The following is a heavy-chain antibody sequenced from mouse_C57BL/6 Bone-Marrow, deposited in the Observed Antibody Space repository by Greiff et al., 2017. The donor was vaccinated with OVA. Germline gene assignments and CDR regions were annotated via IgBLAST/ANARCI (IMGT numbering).Heavy chain of an antibody. V-gene: IGHV14-4*01. CDR2: IDPENGDT. J-gene: IGHJ3*01. CDR1: GFNIKDDY. CDR3: TTRGDLLWFPWFAY. D-gene: IGHD2-2*01. Sequence: DVQLVESGAELVRPGASVKLSCTASGFNIKDDYMHWVKQRPEQGLEWIGWIDPENGDTEYASKFQGKATITADTSSNTAYLQLSSLTSEDTAVYYCTTRGDLLWFPWFAYWGQGTLVTVSA.